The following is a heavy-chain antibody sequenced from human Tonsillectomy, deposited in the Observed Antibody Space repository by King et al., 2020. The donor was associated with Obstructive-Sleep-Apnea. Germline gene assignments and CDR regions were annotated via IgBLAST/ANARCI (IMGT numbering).Heavy chain of an antibody. D-gene: IGHD3-22*01. J-gene: IGHJ2*01. CDR2: IYHSGSM. CDR1: GGSISGYY. CDR3: ARLYYYDRSGFYGGWYFDL. Sequence: QLQESGPGLVKPSETLSLTCTVSGGSISGYYWSWIRQAPGKGMEWIGYIYHSGSMNYNPSLQSRVTMSLHTSKNQFSLKLTSVTAADTALYYCARLYYYDRSGFYGGWYFDLWGRGTLVTVSS. V-gene: IGHV4-59*01.